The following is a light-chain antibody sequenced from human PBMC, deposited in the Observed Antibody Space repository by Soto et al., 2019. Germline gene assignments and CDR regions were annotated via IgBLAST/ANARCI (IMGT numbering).Light chain of an antibody. V-gene: IGKV3-20*01. CDR2: GAS. CDR1: QSVSSSY. Sequence: IVLTQSPGTLSLSPGERATLSRRASQSVSSSYLAWYQQKPGQAPRLLIYGASSRATGIPDRFSGSGSGTDFTLTISRLEPEDFAVYYFQQYGSSIPFGQGTRLEIK. J-gene: IGKJ5*01. CDR3: QQYGSSIP.